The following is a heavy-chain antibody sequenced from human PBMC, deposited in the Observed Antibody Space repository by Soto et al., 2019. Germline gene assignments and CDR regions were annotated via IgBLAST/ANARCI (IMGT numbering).Heavy chain of an antibody. V-gene: IGHV4-31*03. Sequence: SSTLSLTCTFSGASINSGAYHWSWVRQHPGQGLEWIASISYRGITYSNPSLKSRLSMSVDTSKNQFSLNLTSVTAADTAVYHCARMSATGTRWFDPWGQGTLVTVSS. CDR2: ISYRGIT. D-gene: IGHD6-13*01. CDR3: ARMSATGTRWFDP. J-gene: IGHJ5*02. CDR1: GASINSGAYH.